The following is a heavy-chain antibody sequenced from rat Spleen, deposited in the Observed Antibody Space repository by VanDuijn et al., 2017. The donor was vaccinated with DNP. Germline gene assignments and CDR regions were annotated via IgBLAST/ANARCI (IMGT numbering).Heavy chain of an antibody. J-gene: IGHJ2*01. D-gene: IGHD1-3*01. CDR2: INSAGTT. Sequence: EVQLQESGPGLVKPSQSLSLTCSVTGYSITSGYRWNWIRKFPGNKMEWMGYINSAGTTYYNPSLKSRISITRDTSKNQFFLQVNSVTTEDTATYYCADATVADWGQGVMVTVSS. CDR1: GYSITSGYR. V-gene: IGHV3-3*01. CDR3: ADATVAD.